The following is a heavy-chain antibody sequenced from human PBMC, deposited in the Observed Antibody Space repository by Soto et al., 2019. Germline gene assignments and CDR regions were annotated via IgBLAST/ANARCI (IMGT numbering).Heavy chain of an antibody. Sequence: PGGSLRLSCAASGFTFSSYGMNWVRQAAGKGLEWVGRIRSKTNNYATEYGASVKGRFTISRDDSKNTAYLQMNSLKTEDTAVYYCTSRTTVAAFTDYWGQGTLVTVSS. D-gene: IGHD4-17*01. CDR3: TSRTTVAAFTDY. V-gene: IGHV3-73*01. J-gene: IGHJ4*02. CDR1: GFTFSSYG. CDR2: IRSKTNNYAT.